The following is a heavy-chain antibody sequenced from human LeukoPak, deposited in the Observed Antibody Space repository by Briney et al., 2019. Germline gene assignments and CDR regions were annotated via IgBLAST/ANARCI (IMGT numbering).Heavy chain of an antibody. CDR1: GYTFTSYG. Sequence: ASVKVSCKASGYTFTSYGISWVRQAPGQGLEWMGWISAYNGNTNYAQKPQGRVTMTTDTSTSTAYMELRSLRSDDTAVYYCARDGGSGSYFDYYYYYGMDVWGKGTTVTVSS. CDR2: ISAYNGNT. CDR3: ARDGGSGSYFDYYYYYGMDV. D-gene: IGHD3-10*01. J-gene: IGHJ6*04. V-gene: IGHV1-18*04.